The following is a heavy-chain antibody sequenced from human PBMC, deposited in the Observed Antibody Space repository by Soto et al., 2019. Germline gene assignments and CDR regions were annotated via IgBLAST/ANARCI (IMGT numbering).Heavy chain of an antibody. Sequence: GGSLRLSCAASGFTFSNYAMSWVRQAPGKGLEWVAGISYDGRSESYVDSVRGRFTLSRDNSKNTLSLQMISLRPEDTGVYYCAKDLDVVMVLSATRGLDVWGQGTTVTVSS. CDR3: AKDLDVVMVLSATRGLDV. CDR1: GFTFSNYA. D-gene: IGHD2-15*01. V-gene: IGHV3-30*18. CDR2: ISYDGRSE. J-gene: IGHJ6*02.